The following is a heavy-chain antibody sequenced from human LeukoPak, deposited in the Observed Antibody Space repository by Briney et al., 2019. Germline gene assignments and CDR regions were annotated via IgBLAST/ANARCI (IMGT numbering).Heavy chain of an antibody. J-gene: IGHJ6*02. CDR1: GFIFSSYW. CDR3: ARVRGGSSAGNYGMDV. CDR2: INSDGSST. V-gene: IGHV3-74*01. D-gene: IGHD2-15*01. Sequence: GGSLRLSCAASGFIFSSYWMSWVRQAPGKGLVWVSRINSDGSSTSYADSVKGRFTISRDNAKNTLYLQMNSLRAEDTAVYYCARVRGGSSAGNYGMDVWGQGTTVTVSS.